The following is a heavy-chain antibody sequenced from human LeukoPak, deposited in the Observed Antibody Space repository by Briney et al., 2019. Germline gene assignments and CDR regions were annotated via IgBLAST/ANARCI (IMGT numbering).Heavy chain of an antibody. CDR2: IYYSGST. D-gene: IGHD1-1*01. CDR3: ARENRRYSPYYYYYYMDV. J-gene: IGHJ6*03. V-gene: IGHV4-31*03. Sequence: SETLSLTCTVSGGSISSGGYYWSWLRQHPGKGLEWIGYIYYSGSTYYNPSLKSRVTISVNTTKNQFSLKLSSVTAADTAVYYCARENRRYSPYYYYYYMDVWGKGTTVTVSS. CDR1: GGSISSGGYY.